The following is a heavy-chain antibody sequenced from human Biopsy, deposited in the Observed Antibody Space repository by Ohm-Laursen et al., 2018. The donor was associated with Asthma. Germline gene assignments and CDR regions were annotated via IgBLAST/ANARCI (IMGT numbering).Heavy chain of an antibody. CDR2: IMTVFGTT. CDR1: GGTFSNFA. Sequence: SSVKVSCKAPGGTFSNFAISWVRQAPGQGLEWLGGIMTVFGTTNYAQKFQGRVTITADESTSTAYMEVTSLRSEDTAIYYCARCRVGYSSGWSLLLKKIYYSGMDVWGQGTTVTVSS. CDR3: ARCRVGYSSGWSLLLKKIYYSGMDV. J-gene: IGHJ6*02. D-gene: IGHD6-19*01. V-gene: IGHV1-69*01.